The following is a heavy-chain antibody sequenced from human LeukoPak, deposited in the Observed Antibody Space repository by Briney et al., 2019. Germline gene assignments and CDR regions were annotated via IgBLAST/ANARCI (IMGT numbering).Heavy chain of an antibody. Sequence: ASVKVSCKASGYTFTSYGISWVRQAPGQGLEWMGWISAYNGNTNYAQKLQGRVTMTTDTSTSTAYMELSSLRSEDTAVYYCARGGVIVATPGAFDIWGQGTMVTVSS. CDR1: GYTFTSYG. J-gene: IGHJ3*02. CDR3: ARGGVIVATPGAFDI. V-gene: IGHV1-18*01. CDR2: ISAYNGNT. D-gene: IGHD5-12*01.